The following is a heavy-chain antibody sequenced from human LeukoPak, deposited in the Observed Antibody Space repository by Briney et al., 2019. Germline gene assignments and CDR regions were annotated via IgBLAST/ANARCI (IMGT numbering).Heavy chain of an antibody. V-gene: IGHV4-4*07. CDR3: ARDLDSYSSNWYTYTSGWYLDY. CDR1: GASISSYY. J-gene: IGHJ4*02. CDR2: FYNSGIT. Sequence: SETLSLTCTVSGASISSYYWSWIRQPAGKGLEWIGRFYNSGITNYNPSLKSRVTMSVDTSNNQFSLKLSSVTAADTAIYYCARDLDSYSSNWYTYTSGWYLDYWGQGTLVTVSS. D-gene: IGHD6-19*01.